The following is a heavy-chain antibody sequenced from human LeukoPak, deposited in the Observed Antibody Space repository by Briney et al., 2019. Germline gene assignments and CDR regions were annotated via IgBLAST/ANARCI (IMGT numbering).Heavy chain of an antibody. CDR2: ISAYNGNT. Sequence: ASVKVSCKASGGTFSSYAISWVRQAPGQGLEWMGWISAYNGNTNYAQKLQGRVTMTTDTSTSTAYMELRSLRSDDTAVYYCARDGLSYGGFQHWGQGTLVTVSS. CDR1: GGTFSSYA. CDR3: ARDGLSYGGFQH. V-gene: IGHV1-18*01. D-gene: IGHD4-23*01. J-gene: IGHJ1*01.